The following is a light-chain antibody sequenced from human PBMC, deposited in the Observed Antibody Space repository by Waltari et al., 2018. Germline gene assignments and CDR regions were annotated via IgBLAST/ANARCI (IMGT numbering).Light chain of an antibody. CDR3: QQSYSTLVT. CDR1: QSISNY. Sequence: DIHMTQSPSSLSASVGDRVTITCRASQSISNYLNWYQQRPGKAPKVLIYAASTLQSGVPSRFSGSGSGTDFTLTINSLQPEDFASYYCQQSYSTLVTFGGGTKVEIK. J-gene: IGKJ4*01. CDR2: AAS. V-gene: IGKV1-39*01.